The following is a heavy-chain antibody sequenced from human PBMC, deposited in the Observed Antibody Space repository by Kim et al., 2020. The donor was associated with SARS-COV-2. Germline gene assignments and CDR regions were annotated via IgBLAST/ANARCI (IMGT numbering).Heavy chain of an antibody. D-gene: IGHD3-10*01. Sequence: ASVKVSCTASGYIFTDYYIHWVRQAPGQGLEWMGWINPNSGGTDYAQKFQGRVTMTRDTSISTAYMELSRLRSDDTAVYYCARDFGVWSSGNYQYWYFDL. CDR2: INPNSGGT. V-gene: IGHV1-2*02. CDR1: GYIFTDYY. CDR3: ARDFGVWSSGNYQYWYFDL. J-gene: IGHJ2*01.